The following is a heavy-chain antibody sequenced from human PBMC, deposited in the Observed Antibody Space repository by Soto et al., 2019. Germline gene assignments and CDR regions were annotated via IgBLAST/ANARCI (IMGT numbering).Heavy chain of an antibody. J-gene: IGHJ3*02. Sequence: SETLSLTCAVYGGSFSGYYWSWIRQPPGKGLEWIGEINHSGSTNYDPSLKSRVTISVDTSKNQFSLKLSSVTAADTAVYYCARRVRGGYYARGVFDIWGQGTMVTVSS. D-gene: IGHD2-2*01. CDR2: INHSGST. CDR1: GGSFSGYY. CDR3: ARRVRGGYYARGVFDI. V-gene: IGHV4-34*01.